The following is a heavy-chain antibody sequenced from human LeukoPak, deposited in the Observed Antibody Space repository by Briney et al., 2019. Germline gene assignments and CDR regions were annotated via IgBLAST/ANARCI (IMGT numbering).Heavy chain of an antibody. CDR3: AKDTGAGTFNY. J-gene: IGHJ4*02. D-gene: IGHD6-13*01. Sequence: GGSLRLSCAASGFTFSSYSMNWVRQAPGKGLEWVSSISSSSSYIYYTDSVKGRFTISRDNAKNSLYLQMNSLRAEDTAVYYCAKDTGAGTFNYWGQGTLVTVSS. CDR2: ISSSSSYI. CDR1: GFTFSSYS. V-gene: IGHV3-21*04.